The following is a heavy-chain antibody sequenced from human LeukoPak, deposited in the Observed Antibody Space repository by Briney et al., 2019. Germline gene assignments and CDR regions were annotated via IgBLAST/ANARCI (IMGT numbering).Heavy chain of an antibody. V-gene: IGHV3-23*01. CDR1: GFTFSDSA. Sequence: GGSLRLSCAASGFTFSDSAMSWVRQAQGEGLECVSGISGSGGSTYYADSVKGRFTISRDNSKNTLYLQMNRLRAEDTAVYYCAKRRGDHYDSSGYRYYYYYMDIWGKGTTVTVSS. D-gene: IGHD3-22*01. CDR3: AKRRGDHYDSSGYRYYYYYMDI. CDR2: ISGSGGST. J-gene: IGHJ6*03.